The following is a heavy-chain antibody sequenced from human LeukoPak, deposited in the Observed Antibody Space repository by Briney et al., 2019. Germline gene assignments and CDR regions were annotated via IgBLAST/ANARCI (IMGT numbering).Heavy chain of an antibody. CDR1: GYTFTGYY. Sequence: ASVKVSCKASGYTFTGYYIHWVRQAPGQGLECVGWINPNSGGTNYAQKFQGRVTMTRDTSISTAYMDLSRLRSADTAVYYCARGGSGSYFSWLDPWGQGTLVTVSS. J-gene: IGHJ5*02. D-gene: IGHD3-10*01. CDR3: ARGGSGSYFSWLDP. CDR2: INPNSGGT. V-gene: IGHV1-2*02.